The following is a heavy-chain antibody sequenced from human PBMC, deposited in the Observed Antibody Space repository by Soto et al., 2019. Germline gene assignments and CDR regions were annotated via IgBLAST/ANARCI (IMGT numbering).Heavy chain of an antibody. Sequence: ASVKVSCKASGYTFTGYYMHWVRQAPGQGLEWMGWINPNSGGTNYAQKFQGRVTMTRDTSISTAYMELSRLRSDDTAVYYCARASLGGARTPTDYWGQGTLVTVSS. V-gene: IGHV1-2*02. J-gene: IGHJ4*02. CDR2: INPNSGGT. CDR3: ARASLGGARTPTDY. D-gene: IGHD6-6*01. CDR1: GYTFTGYY.